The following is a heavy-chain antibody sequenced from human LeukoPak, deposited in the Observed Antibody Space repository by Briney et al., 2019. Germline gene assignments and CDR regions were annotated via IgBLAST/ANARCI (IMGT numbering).Heavy chain of an antibody. Sequence: TGGSLRLSCAASGFTFSRYWMSWVRQAPGKGLEWVANIKQDGSEKYYVDSVKGRFTISRDNAKNSLYLQMNSLRAEDTAVYYCAKYVSAKGPPYALDVWGQGTTVTVSS. CDR3: AKYVSAKGPPYALDV. CDR1: GFTFSRYW. V-gene: IGHV3-7*05. CDR2: IKQDGSEK. D-gene: IGHD2/OR15-2a*01. J-gene: IGHJ6*02.